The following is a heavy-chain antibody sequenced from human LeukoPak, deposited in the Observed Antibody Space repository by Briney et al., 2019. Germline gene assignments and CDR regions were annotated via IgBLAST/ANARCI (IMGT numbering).Heavy chain of an antibody. V-gene: IGHV3-30*18. CDR3: AKDQLRRQFKGYFDY. Sequence: PGGSLRLSCAASGFTISSYEMDWVRQAPGKGLEWVAVISYDGSNKYYADSVKGRFTISRDNSKNTLYLQMNSLRAEDTAVYYCAKDQLRRQFKGYFDYWGQGTLVTVSS. CDR2: ISYDGSNK. D-gene: IGHD1-1*01. J-gene: IGHJ4*02. CDR1: GFTISSYE.